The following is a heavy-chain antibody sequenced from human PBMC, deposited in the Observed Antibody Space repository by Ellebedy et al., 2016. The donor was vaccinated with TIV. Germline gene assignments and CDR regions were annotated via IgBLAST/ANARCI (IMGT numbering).Heavy chain of an antibody. CDR1: GFTFSNAW. CDR2: IKSKTDGGTT. V-gene: IGHV3-15*01. J-gene: IGHJ4*02. Sequence: GESLKISCAASGFTFSNAWMSWVRQAPGKGLEWVGRIKSKTDGGTTDYAAPVKGRFTISRADSTNTVFLQMNSLRAEDTAVYYCARGLRFLEWAYWGQGTLVTVSS. D-gene: IGHD3-3*01. CDR3: ARGLRFLEWAY.